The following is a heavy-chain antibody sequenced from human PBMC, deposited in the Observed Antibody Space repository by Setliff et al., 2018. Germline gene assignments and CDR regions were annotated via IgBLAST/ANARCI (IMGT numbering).Heavy chain of an antibody. V-gene: IGHV4-38-2*02. J-gene: IGHJ4*02. CDR3: ARQGGRLFDN. CDR1: GQFVITY. CDR2: VYYDGTT. Sequence: PSETLSLTCTVSGQFVITYWAWIRQSPGKGLEWLGTVYYDGTTYYNPSFKSRVTISVDTSKNQFSLGLTSVTAADTASYFCARQGGRLFDNWGQGTLVTVSS.